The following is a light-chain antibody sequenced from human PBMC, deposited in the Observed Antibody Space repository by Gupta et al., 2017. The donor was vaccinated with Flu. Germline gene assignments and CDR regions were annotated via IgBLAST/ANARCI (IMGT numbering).Light chain of an antibody. CDR2: DAS. Sequence: DIQMTQSPSSLSASVGDRVTITCQASQDISNYLNWYQQKPGKAPKLLIYDASNLETGVPSRFSGSGSGTDFTFTISSLQPEDIATYYCQQYDTLPLALTFGGGTKVEIK. CDR3: QQYDTLPLALT. V-gene: IGKV1-33*01. J-gene: IGKJ4*01. CDR1: QDISNY.